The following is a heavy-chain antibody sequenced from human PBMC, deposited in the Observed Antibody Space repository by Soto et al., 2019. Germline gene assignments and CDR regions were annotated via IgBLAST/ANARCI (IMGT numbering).Heavy chain of an antibody. Sequence: GGSLRLSCAASGFTFRSYAMSWVRQAPGKGLEWVSAISGTGGSTYYADSVKGRFTISRDNSKNTLYLQMNSLRAEDTAVYYCAKDPDYYYGMDVWGQGTTVTVSS. CDR2: ISGTGGST. CDR3: AKDPDYYYGMDV. J-gene: IGHJ6*02. CDR1: GFTFRSYA. V-gene: IGHV3-23*01.